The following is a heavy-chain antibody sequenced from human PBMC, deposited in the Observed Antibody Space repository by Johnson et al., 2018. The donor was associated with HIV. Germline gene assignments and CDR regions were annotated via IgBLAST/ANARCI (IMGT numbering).Heavy chain of an antibody. CDR3: PREKLDSSGYYYVHDAFDI. D-gene: IGHD3-22*01. CDR2: ISYDGSNK. J-gene: IGHJ3*02. CDR1: GFTFSSYA. Sequence: QVQLVESGGCVVQPGRSLRLSCVASGFTFSSYAMHWVRQAPGKGLEWVAVISYDGSNKDYADSVKGRFSISRDNSKNTLYLQMNSLRAEDTAVYYCPREKLDSSGYYYVHDAFDIWGQGTMVTVSS. V-gene: IGHV3-30*04.